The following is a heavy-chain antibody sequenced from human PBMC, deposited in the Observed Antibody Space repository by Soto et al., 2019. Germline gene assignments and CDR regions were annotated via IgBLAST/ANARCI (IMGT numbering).Heavy chain of an antibody. J-gene: IGHJ6*02. D-gene: IGHD6-13*01. CDR1: GFTFSSYG. Sequence: QVQLVESGGGVVQPGRSLRLSCAASGFTFSSYGMHWVRQAPGKGLAWVAVIWYDGSNKYYADSVKGRFTISRDNSKNTLYLQMNSLRAEETAVYYCARGEQQLVVTGLDVWGQGSTVTVSS. CDR3: ARGEQQLVVTGLDV. V-gene: IGHV3-33*01. CDR2: IWYDGSNK.